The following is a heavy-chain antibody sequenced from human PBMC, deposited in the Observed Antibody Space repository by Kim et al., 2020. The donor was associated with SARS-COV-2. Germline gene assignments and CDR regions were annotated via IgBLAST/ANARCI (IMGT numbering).Heavy chain of an antibody. D-gene: IGHD6-13*01. CDR3: ATPRHSSSWYLFDY. CDR2: INPNSGGT. Sequence: ASVKVSCKASGYTFTGYYMHWVRQAPGQGLEWMGWINPNSGGTNYAQKFQGRVTMTRDTSISTAYMELSRLRSDDTAVYYCATPRHSSSWYLFDYWGQGTLVTVSS. CDR1: GYTFTGYY. J-gene: IGHJ4*02. V-gene: IGHV1-2*02.